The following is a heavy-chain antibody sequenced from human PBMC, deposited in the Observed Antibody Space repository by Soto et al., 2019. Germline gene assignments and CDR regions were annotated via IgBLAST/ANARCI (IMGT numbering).Heavy chain of an antibody. Sequence: QMQLVQSGPEVKKPGTSVKVSCKASGFTFTSSAVQWVRQARGQRLEWIGWIVVGSGNTNYAQKFQERVTITRDMSTSTAYMELSSLRSEDTAVYYCAADRTYCVGYCYVDWGQGTLVTVSS. CDR2: IVVGSGNT. CDR3: AADRTYCVGYCYVD. V-gene: IGHV1-58*01. CDR1: GFTFTSSA. J-gene: IGHJ4*02. D-gene: IGHD2-21*02.